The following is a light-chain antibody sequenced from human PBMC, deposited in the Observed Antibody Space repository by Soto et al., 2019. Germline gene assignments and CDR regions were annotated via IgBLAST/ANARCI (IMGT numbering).Light chain of an antibody. J-gene: IGKJ1*01. V-gene: IGKV3-20*01. CDR3: QQYGSSGT. CDR1: QGVASNY. Sequence: EIALTQSPGTLSLSPGGRATVSCRSSQGVASNYLAWYQQKPGRAPRLLIYTASSRATGVPDRFSGSGSGTDFTLTISRLEPEDFAVYYCQQYGSSGTFGQGTKVDI. CDR2: TAS.